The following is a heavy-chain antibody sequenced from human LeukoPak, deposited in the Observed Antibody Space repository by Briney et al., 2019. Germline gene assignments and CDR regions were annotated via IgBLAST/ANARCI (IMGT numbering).Heavy chain of an antibody. CDR1: GFTFNDYY. J-gene: IGHJ3*02. D-gene: IGHD5-18*01. Sequence: GGSLRLSCAASGFTFNDYYMSWIRQAPGKGLEWVSYISSSSSYTNYADSVKGRFTISRDNAKNSLYLQMNSLRAEDTAVYYCARDRWIQLWSTDNTDAFDIWGQGTMVTVSS. CDR3: ARDRWIQLWSTDNTDAFDI. CDR2: ISSSSSYT. V-gene: IGHV3-11*06.